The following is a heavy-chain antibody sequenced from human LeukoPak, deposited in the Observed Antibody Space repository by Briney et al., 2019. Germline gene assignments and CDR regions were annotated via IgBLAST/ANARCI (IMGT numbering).Heavy chain of an antibody. J-gene: IGHJ4*02. CDR1: GGSISSSNW. CDR3: LYGGNSGDWIY. Sequence: SETLSLTCAVSGGSISSSNWWSWVRQPPGKGLEWIGEIYHSGSTNYNPSLKSRVTMSIDKSKNQFSLILNSMTAADTAVYYCLYGGNSGDWIYWGQGTLVTVSS. CDR2: IYHSGST. D-gene: IGHD4-23*01. V-gene: IGHV4-4*02.